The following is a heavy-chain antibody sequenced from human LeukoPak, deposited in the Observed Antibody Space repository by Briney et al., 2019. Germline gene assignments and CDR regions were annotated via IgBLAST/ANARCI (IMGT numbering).Heavy chain of an antibody. CDR2: MNPNSGNT. V-gene: IGHV1-8*01. J-gene: IGHJ4*02. Sequence: ASVKVSCKASGYTFTDFDINWVRQAPGRGLEWMGWMNPNSGNTVYAQKFQGRVTMTRDTSINTGRMELTSLTSEDTAVYYCAKDWGFGVVITLDYWGQGTLVTVSS. CDR1: GYTFTDFD. D-gene: IGHD3-3*01. CDR3: AKDWGFGVVITLDY.